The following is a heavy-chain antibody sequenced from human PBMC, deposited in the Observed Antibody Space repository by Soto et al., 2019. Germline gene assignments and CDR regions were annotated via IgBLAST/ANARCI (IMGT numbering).Heavy chain of an antibody. J-gene: IGHJ4*02. Sequence: SLRLYCAASGVTFSSYKMNWVRQAPGKGLEWVSYISSSGSTIYYADSVKGRFTISRDNAKNSLYLQMNSLRAEDTAVYYCAREVVVAAYFDYWGQGTLVTVSS. CDR3: AREVVVAAYFDY. D-gene: IGHD2-15*01. CDR1: GVTFSSYK. V-gene: IGHV3-48*03. CDR2: ISSSGSTI.